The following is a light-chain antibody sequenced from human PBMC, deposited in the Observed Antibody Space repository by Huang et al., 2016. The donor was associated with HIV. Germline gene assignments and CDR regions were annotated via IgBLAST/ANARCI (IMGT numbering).Light chain of an antibody. CDR3: QQYNNWPPWT. CDR2: DAS. Sequence: EVVMTQSPVTLSVSPGERATLSCRASQSVNNKLAWFQQKPGQAPRHLIHDASSRATGIPDRFSGSGYGTEFTLTISSLQSEDFAVYYCQQYNNWPPWTFGQGTKVEIK. V-gene: IGKV3-15*01. J-gene: IGKJ1*01. CDR1: QSVNNK.